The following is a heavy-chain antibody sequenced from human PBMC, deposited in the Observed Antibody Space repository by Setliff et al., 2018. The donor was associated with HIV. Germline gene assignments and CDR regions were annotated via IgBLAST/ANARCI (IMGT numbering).Heavy chain of an antibody. CDR2: VYHSGST. V-gene: IGHV4-38-2*02. CDR1: GFSTSTGHY. Sequence: SETLSLTCTVSGFSTSTGHYWGWVRQSPGKGLEWIGSVYHSGSTYYAASLKSRVTISVDTSKNQFSLKLTSVTAADTAVYYCARQPPLSALQVWFGDYWGQGILVTVSS. D-gene: IGHD3-10*01. CDR3: ARQPPLSALQVWFGDY. J-gene: IGHJ4*02.